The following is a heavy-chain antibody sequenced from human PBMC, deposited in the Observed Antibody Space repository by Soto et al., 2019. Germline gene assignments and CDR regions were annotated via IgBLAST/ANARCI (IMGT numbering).Heavy chain of an antibody. CDR3: ARKVPGSTTRPDYWYFDL. CDR2: ISGGGDAT. Sequence: EVQLLESGGGLVQPGGSLRLSCAASGFTFISYAMNWVRQAPGKGLQWVSAISGGGDATFYADSVKGRFTISRDNSRNTVTLQMNSLGADDTAVYYCARKVPGSTTRPDYWYFDLWGRGTLVTVCS. V-gene: IGHV3-23*01. CDR1: GFTFISYA. D-gene: IGHD3-10*01. J-gene: IGHJ2*01.